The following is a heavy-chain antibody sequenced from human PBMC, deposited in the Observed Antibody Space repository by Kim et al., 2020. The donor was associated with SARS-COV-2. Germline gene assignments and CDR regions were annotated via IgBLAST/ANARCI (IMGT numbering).Heavy chain of an antibody. J-gene: IGHJ4*02. Sequence: GGSLRLSCSASGFTFSSYAMHWVRQAPGKGLECVSAISSNGGSTYYADSVKGRFTISRDNSKNTLYLQMSSLRAEDTAVYYCVKDRGGSSTWYYFDYWGQGTLVTVSS. CDR1: GFTFSSYA. V-gene: IGHV3-64D*09. CDR3: VKDRGGSSTWYYFDY. D-gene: IGHD6-13*01. CDR2: ISSNGGST.